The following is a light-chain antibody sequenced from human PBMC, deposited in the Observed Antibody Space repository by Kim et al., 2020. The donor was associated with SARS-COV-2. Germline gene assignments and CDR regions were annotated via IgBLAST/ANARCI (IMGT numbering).Light chain of an antibody. J-gene: IGLJ2*01. Sequence: QSVLTQPPSVSAAPRQAVTISCSGSDSNVGRNGVNWYQHVPGKAPKVVIYCDNLLPSGVSDRFSGSRSGTSASLDISGLLSEDEADYYCAAWDDILSASVFGGGTQLTVL. CDR3: AAWDDILSASV. V-gene: IGLV1-36*01. CDR1: DSNVGRNG. CDR2: CDN.